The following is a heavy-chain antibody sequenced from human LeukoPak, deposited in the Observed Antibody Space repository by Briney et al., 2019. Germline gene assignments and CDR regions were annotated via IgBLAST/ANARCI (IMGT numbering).Heavy chain of an antibody. Sequence: ASVKVSCKASGYTFTSYGISWVRQAPGQGLEWMGWISAYNGNTNYAQKVQGRVTMTTDTSTSTAYMELRSLRSDDTAVYYCTREETHHVYYGMDVWGQGTMVTVSS. J-gene: IGHJ6*02. V-gene: IGHV1-18*01. CDR2: ISAYNGNT. CDR3: TREETHHVYYGMDV. D-gene: IGHD1-14*01. CDR1: GYTFTSYG.